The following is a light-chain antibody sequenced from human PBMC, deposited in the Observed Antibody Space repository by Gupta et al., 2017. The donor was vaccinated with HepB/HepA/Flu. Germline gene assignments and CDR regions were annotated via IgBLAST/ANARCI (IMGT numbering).Light chain of an antibody. V-gene: IGLV2-14*03. CDR2: DVN. J-gene: IGLJ2*01. Sequence: QSALTQPASVSGSPAQSITISCTGTSSDVGAYDYVFWYQQHPGKAPKLVIYDVNNRPSGVSNRFSGSKSGNTASLTISGLQAEDEADYYCSSYTGGSTLVFGGGTKLTVL. CDR3: SSYTGGSTLV. CDR1: SSDVGAYDY.